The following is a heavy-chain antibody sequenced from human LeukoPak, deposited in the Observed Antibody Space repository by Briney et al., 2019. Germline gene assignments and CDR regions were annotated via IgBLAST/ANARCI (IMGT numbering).Heavy chain of an antibody. CDR3: ATHLVPAAETYYYYYMDV. J-gene: IGHJ6*03. CDR1: GFTVSSNY. Sequence: GGSLRLSCAASGFTVSSNYMNWVRQAPGKGLEWDSVIYSSGSTYYADSVKGRFTISRDNSKNTLYLQMNSLRAEDTAVYYCATHLVPAAETYYYYYMDVWGKGTTVTVSS. D-gene: IGHD2-2*01. V-gene: IGHV3-53*01. CDR2: IYSSGST.